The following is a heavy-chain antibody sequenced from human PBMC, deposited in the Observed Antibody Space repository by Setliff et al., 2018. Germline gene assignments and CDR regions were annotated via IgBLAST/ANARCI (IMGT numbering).Heavy chain of an antibody. Sequence: SETLSLTCTVYGGSLSNYYWSWVRQPPGKGPEWIVEINHSGITNYNPSLKGRVTISVDTSKNQISLKLSSVTAADTAVYYCAKEYVVIQFVTNVHNHYGMGVWGQGTTVTVSS. V-gene: IGHV4-34*01. D-gene: IGHD2-21*01. J-gene: IGHJ6*02. CDR1: GGSLSNYY. CDR2: INHSGIT. CDR3: AKEYVVIQFVTNVHNHYGMGV.